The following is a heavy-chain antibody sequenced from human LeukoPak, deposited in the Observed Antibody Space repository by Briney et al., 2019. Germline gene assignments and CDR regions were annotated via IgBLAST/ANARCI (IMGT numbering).Heavy chain of an antibody. V-gene: IGHV4-61*02. Sequence: SETLSLTCTVSGGSISSGSYYWSWIRQPAGKGLEWIGRIYTSGSINYNPSLKSRVTISVDTSKNQFSLKLSSVTAADTAVYYCAREEGEYCSSTSCPLAFDIWGQGTMVTVSS. J-gene: IGHJ3*02. CDR3: AREEGEYCSSTSCPLAFDI. CDR1: GGSISSGSYY. D-gene: IGHD2-2*01. CDR2: IYTSGSI.